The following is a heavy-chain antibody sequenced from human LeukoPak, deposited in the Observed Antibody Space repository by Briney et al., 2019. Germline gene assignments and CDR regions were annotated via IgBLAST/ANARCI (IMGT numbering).Heavy chain of an antibody. CDR2: ISAYNRRT. CDR3: TSPRSGTYEFDY. D-gene: IGHD1-26*01. V-gene: IGHV1-18*01. J-gene: IGHJ4*02. CDR1: GYSLLNYG. Sequence: ASVKVSCKASGYSLLNYGFSWVRQAPGQGLEWMGRISAYNRRTSYAQKFQGRLTMTIETSTSTAYMEVRGLRSDDTAVYYCTSPRSGTYEFDYWGQGILVTVSS.